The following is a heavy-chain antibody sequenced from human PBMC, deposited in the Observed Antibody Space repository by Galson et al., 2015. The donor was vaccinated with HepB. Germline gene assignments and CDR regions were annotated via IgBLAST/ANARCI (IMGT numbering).Heavy chain of an antibody. D-gene: IGHD6-19*01. V-gene: IGHV3-64D*06. CDR1: GFTFSSYA. CDR3: VKEGAGAVAAYYYFDY. J-gene: IGHJ4*02. CDR2: ISSNGGST. Sequence: SLRLSCAASGFTFSSYAMHWVRQAPGKGLEYVPAISSNGGSTYYADSVKGRFTISRDNSKNTLYLQMSSLRAEDTAVYYCVKEGAGAVAAYYYFDYWGQGTLVTVSS.